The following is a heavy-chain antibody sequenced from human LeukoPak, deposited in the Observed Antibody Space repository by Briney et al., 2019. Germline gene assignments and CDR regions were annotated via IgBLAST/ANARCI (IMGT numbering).Heavy chain of an antibody. J-gene: IGHJ3*02. Sequence: SETLSLTCTVSGGSISSSNFYWGWIRQPPGKGLEWIGSIYYSGSTYYNPSLKSRVTISVDTSKNQFSLKLSSVTAADTAVYYCARDGPEMATIGDAFDIWGQGTMVTVSS. D-gene: IGHD5-24*01. CDR2: IYYSGST. CDR1: GGSISSSNFY. CDR3: ARDGPEMATIGDAFDI. V-gene: IGHV4-39*07.